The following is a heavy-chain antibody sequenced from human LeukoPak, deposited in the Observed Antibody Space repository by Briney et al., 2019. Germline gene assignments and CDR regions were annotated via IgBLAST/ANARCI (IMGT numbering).Heavy chain of an antibody. Sequence: PGRSPTPSCSASGFTFSSYAMSSVRPAPGKGLEWVSAISGSGGSTYYADSVKGRFTISRDNSKNTLYLQMSSLRAEDTAVYYCAKDLFRYSGPFYWGQGTLVTVSS. CDR1: GFTFSSYA. D-gene: IGHD2-15*01. J-gene: IGHJ4*02. CDR2: ISGSGGST. V-gene: IGHV3-23*01. CDR3: AKDLFRYSGPFY.